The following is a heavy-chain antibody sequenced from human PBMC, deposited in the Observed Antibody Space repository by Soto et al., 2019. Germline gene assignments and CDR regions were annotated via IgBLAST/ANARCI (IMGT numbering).Heavy chain of an antibody. CDR3: AKSKELGVSAPDH. CDR1: GFTVNSNS. CDR2: IYTGDST. V-gene: IGHV3-66*01. Sequence: EVQLVESGGGLVQPGGSLRLSCAASGFTVNSNSMSWVRQAPGKGLEWVSVIYTGDSTYYVDSVKDRFTISRDSSKNTLYLQMNSLRVEDTAVYYCAKSKELGVSAPDHWGQGTLVTVSS. D-gene: IGHD1-26*01. J-gene: IGHJ4*02.